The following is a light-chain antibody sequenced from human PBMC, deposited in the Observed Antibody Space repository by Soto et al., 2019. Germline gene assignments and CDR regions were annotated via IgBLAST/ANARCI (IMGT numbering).Light chain of an antibody. V-gene: IGKV3D-15*01. CDR1: QSVNSN. CDR2: GAS. J-gene: IGKJ5*01. CDR3: HQYGISPPVT. Sequence: EIVMTQSPATLSVSPGERVTLSCRASQSVNSNLAWYQQKPGQAPRLLIYGASTRAAGFPARFSGSGSGTEFTLTISSLQSEDFAMYYCHQYGISPPVTFGQGTRLEIK.